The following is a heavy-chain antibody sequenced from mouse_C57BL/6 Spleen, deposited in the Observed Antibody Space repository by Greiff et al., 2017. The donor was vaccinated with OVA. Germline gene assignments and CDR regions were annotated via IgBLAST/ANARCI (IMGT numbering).Heavy chain of an antibody. D-gene: IGHD2-10*02. CDR1: GYSITSGYY. J-gene: IGHJ2*01. V-gene: IGHV3-6*01. CDR3: ARGTSFFYFDY. Sequence: EVQLQQSGPGLVKPSQSLSLTCSVTGYSITSGYYWNWIRQFPGNKLEWMGYISYDGSNNYNPSLKNRISITRDTSKNQFFLKLNSVTTEDTATYYCARGTSFFYFDYWGQGTTLTVSS. CDR2: ISYDGSN.